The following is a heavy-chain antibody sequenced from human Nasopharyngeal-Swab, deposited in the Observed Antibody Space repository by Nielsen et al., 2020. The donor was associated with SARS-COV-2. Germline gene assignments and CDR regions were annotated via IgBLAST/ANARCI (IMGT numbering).Heavy chain of an antibody. CDR1: GGTFSSYA. J-gene: IGHJ4*02. CDR2: IIPIFGTA. Sequence: SVKVSCKASGGTFSSYAISWVRQAPGQGLEWMGGIIPIFGTANYAQKFQGRVTITADKSTSTAYMELSSLRSEDTAVYYCARLDGYNYCFDYWGQGTLVTASS. D-gene: IGHD5-24*01. V-gene: IGHV1-69*06. CDR3: ARLDGYNYCFDY.